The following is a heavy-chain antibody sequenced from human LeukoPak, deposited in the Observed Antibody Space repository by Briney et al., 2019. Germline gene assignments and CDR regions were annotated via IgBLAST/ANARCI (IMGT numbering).Heavy chain of an antibody. CDR2: IYPGDSDT. Sequence: GESLKISCKGSGYSFTSYWIGWVRQMPGKGLEWMGIIYPGDSDTRYSPSFRGQVTISADKSISTAYLQWSSLKASDTAMHYCARLGYCSSTSCYEGAFDIWGQGTMVTVSS. CDR3: ARLGYCSSTSCYEGAFDI. CDR1: GYSFTSYW. J-gene: IGHJ3*02. V-gene: IGHV5-51*01. D-gene: IGHD2-2*01.